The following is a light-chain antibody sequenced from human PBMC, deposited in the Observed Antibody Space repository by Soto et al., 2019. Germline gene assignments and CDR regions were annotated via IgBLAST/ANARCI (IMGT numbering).Light chain of an antibody. CDR1: QSVSSY. J-gene: IGKJ2*01. Sequence: EIVLTQSPATLSLSPGERATLSCSASQSVSSYLAWYQQKPGQAPRLLIYDTSNRATGIPARFSGSGSGTDFTLTISSLEPEDFAVYYCHQRSNWPLMYTFGQGTKLEIK. CDR3: HQRSNWPLMYT. CDR2: DTS. V-gene: IGKV3-11*01.